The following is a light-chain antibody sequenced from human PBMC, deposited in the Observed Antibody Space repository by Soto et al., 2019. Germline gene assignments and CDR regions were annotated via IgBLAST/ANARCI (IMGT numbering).Light chain of an antibody. CDR2: YDK. CDR1: NIESKG. Sequence: SYELTQPPSVSVAPGETARITCGGKNIESKGVQWYQQKPGQAPVLVIYYDKERPSGIPERFSGSNSGNTATLTISRVEAGDEAAYYCQVWDSSSDHFVFGAGTKLTAL. V-gene: IGLV3-21*04. CDR3: QVWDSSSDHFV. J-gene: IGLJ1*01.